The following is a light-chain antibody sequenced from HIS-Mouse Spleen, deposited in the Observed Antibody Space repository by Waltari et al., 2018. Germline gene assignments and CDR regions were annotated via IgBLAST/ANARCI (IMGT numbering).Light chain of an antibody. V-gene: IGLV2-23*01. CDR1: SSDVGSYNL. CDR3: CSYAGSSTWV. J-gene: IGLJ3*02. Sequence: QSALTQPASVSGSPGQSITISCTGTSSDVGSYNLVSWYQQHPGKAPKLMIYEGSKRPSGVSMRVSGAKSGNTASLTISGLQAEDEADYYCCSYAGSSTWVFGGGTKLTVL. CDR2: EGS.